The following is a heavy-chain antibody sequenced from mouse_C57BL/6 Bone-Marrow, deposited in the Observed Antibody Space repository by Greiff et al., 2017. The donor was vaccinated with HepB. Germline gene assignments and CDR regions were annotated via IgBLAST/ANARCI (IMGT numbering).Heavy chain of an antibody. V-gene: IGHV2-6*01. D-gene: IGHD2-3*01. Sequence: VQGVESGPGLVAPSQSLSITCTVSGFSLTSYGVDWVRQSPGKGLEWLGVIWGVGSTNYNSALKSRLSISKDNSKSQVFLKMNSLQTDDTAMYYCARDYEAMDYWGQGTSVTVSS. CDR3: ARDYEAMDY. CDR2: IWGVGST. J-gene: IGHJ4*01. CDR1: GFSLTSYG.